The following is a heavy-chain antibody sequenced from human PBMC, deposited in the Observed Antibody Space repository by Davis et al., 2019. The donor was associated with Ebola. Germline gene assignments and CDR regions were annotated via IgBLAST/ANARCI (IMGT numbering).Heavy chain of an antibody. J-gene: IGHJ3*02. CDR1: GGSIISDY. Sequence: ESLKISCTVSGGSIISDYWSWIRQPPGKGLEWIGNVYYSGNTNYNPSLKSRVTISVDTSNNQFSLRLTSVTAADTAVYYCARVYSSLYFLAFDIWGQGTMVTVSS. CDR2: VYYSGNT. V-gene: IGHV4-59*01. D-gene: IGHD1-26*01. CDR3: ARVYSSLYFLAFDI.